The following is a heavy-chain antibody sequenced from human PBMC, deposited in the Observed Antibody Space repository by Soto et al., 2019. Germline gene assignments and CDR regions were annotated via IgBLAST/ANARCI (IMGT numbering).Heavy chain of an antibody. D-gene: IGHD2-2*01. CDR1: GGTISRGGHI. J-gene: IGHJ3*02. CDR3: VRDDPGHALSAFDT. V-gene: IGHV4-31*03. Sequence: PLSDTCTFSGGTISRGGHIRCWIRQHPGKGPEWIGYIYYSGSTYYTPSLKSRVTISVDTSKNQFSLKLSSVTAADTAVYFCVRDDPGHALSAFDTRGQGTM. CDR2: IYYSGST.